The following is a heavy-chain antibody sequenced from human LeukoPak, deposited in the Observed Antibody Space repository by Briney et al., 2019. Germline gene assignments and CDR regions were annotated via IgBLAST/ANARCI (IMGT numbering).Heavy chain of an antibody. V-gene: IGHV3-23*01. D-gene: IGHD3-10*01. CDR3: ARDLGAARFGELWGMDV. Sequence: GGSLRLSCAASGFTFSSYAMSWVRQAPGKGLEWVSAISGSGGSTYYADSVKGRFTISRDNSKNTLYLQMNSLRAEDTAVYYCARDLGAARFGELWGMDVWGQGTTVTVSS. J-gene: IGHJ6*02. CDR1: GFTFSSYA. CDR2: ISGSGGST.